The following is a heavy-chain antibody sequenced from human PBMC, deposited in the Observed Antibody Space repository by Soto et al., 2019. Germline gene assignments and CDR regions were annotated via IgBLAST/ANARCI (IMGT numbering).Heavy chain of an antibody. J-gene: IGHJ4*02. CDR2: IYPGDSDT. CDR3: ATRGNSHAYFDF. V-gene: IGHV5-51*01. Sequence: GESLKISCQGSGYTFTSYWIAWVRQMPGKGLEWMGLIYPGDSDTRYSPSFQGQVTISADKFISTAYLQWSSLKASATAMYYCATRGNSHAYFDFWGQGSLVTVSS. D-gene: IGHD5-18*01. CDR1: GYTFTSYW.